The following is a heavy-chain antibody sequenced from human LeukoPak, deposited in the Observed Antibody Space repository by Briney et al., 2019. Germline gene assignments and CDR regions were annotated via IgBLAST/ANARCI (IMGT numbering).Heavy chain of an antibody. CDR3: ARVRWNVEHTYYYYGMDV. J-gene: IGHJ6*02. D-gene: IGHD1-1*01. CDR1: GDSVSSNSAA. V-gene: IGHV6-1*01. Sequence: SQTHSLTCAISGDSVSSNSAAWNWIRQSPSRGLEWLGRTYYRSKWYNDYAVSVKSRITINPDTSKNQFSLQLNSVTPEDTAVYYCARVRWNVEHTYYYYGMDVWGQGTTVTVSS. CDR2: TYYRSKWYN.